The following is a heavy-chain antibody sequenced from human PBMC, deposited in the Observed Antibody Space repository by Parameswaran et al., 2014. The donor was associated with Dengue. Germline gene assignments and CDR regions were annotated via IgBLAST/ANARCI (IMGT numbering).Heavy chain of an antibody. CDR1: GGSISSYY. D-gene: IGHD6-13*01. V-gene: IGHV4-59*01. CDR3: ARQLSSSWYYYGMDV. CDR2: IYYSGST. Sequence: ASETLSLTCTVSGGSISSYYWSWIRQPPGKGLEWIGYIYYSGSTNYNPSLKSRVTISVDTSKNQFSLKLSSVTAADTAAYYCARQLSSSWYYYGMDVWGQGTTVTVSS. J-gene: IGHJ6*02.